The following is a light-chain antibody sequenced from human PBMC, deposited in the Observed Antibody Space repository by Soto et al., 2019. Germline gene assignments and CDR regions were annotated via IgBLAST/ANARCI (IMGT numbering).Light chain of an antibody. CDR3: MQGLQIPWT. CDR2: LGS. J-gene: IGKJ1*01. Sequence: DIVMTQSPLSLPVTPGEPASISCRSSESLLHRNGKNYLDWYLQKPGQSPQVLIYLGSHRASAVPDRFSGSGSGTDFTLKISRLEAEDSGVYDCMQGLQIPWTFGTGTKVDLK. V-gene: IGKV2-28*01. CDR1: ESLLHRNGKNY.